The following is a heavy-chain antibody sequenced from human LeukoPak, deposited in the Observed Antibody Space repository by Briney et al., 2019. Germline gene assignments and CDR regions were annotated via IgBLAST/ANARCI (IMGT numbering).Heavy chain of an antibody. V-gene: IGHV3-53*01. CDR1: GFTVSSNY. CDR2: IYSGGST. D-gene: IGHD3-9*01. CDR3: ARGGYFDWLFDY. J-gene: IGHJ4*02. Sequence: GGSLRLSCAASGFTVSSNYMSWVRQALGKGLEWVSVIYSGGSTYYADSVKGRFTISRDNSKNTLYLQMNSLRAEDTAVYYCARGGYFDWLFDYWGQGTLVTVSS.